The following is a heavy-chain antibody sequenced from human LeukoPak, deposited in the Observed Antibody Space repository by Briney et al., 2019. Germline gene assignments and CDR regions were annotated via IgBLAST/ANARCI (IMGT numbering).Heavy chain of an antibody. Sequence: ASVKVSCKASGYTFTGYMHWVRQAPGQGLEWMGWINPNSGGTNYAQKFQGRVTMTRDTSISTAYMELSRPRSDDTAVYYCARSYYYDSSGSLAWGQGTLVTVSS. CDR1: GYTFTGY. D-gene: IGHD3-22*01. CDR3: ARSYYYDSSGSLA. CDR2: INPNSGGT. J-gene: IGHJ5*02. V-gene: IGHV1-2*02.